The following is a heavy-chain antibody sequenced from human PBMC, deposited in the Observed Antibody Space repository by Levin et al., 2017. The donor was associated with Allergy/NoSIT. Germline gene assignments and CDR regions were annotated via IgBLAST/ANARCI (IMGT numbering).Heavy chain of an antibody. J-gene: IGHJ3*01. V-gene: IGHV5-51*01. Sequence: KVSCQGSGYSFTAYWIAWVRQLPGKGLEWMGIIYPGDSDTVYGPSFQGQVIFSADRSIRTAYLQWSSLKDSDTAMYYCARPRARKPSHGTSTSCPVGEDACDVWGQGTMVTVS. CDR3: ARPRARKPSHGTSTSCPVGEDACDV. D-gene: IGHD2-2*01. CDR1: GYSFTAYW. CDR2: IYPGDSDT.